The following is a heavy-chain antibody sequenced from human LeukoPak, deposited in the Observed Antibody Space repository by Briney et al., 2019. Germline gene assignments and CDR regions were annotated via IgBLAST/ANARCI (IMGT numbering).Heavy chain of an antibody. CDR1: GGTFSSYA. V-gene: IGHV1-69*05. CDR2: IIPIFGTA. CDR3: ARKFTGAFSGYWFDP. Sequence: ASVKVSCKASGGTFSSYAISWVRQAPGQGLEWMGGIIPIFGTANYAQKFQGRVTITTDESTSTAYMELSSLRSEDTAVYYCARKFTGAFSGYWFDPWGQGTLVTVSS. D-gene: IGHD1-26*01. J-gene: IGHJ5*02.